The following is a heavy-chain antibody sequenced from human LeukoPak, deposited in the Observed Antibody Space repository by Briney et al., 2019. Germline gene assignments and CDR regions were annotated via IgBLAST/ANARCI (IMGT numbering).Heavy chain of an antibody. D-gene: IGHD5-24*01. CDR3: ARDPRDSSTVSS. CDR2: IYSGGGT. V-gene: IGHV3-66*01. Sequence: GGSLRLSCAASGFTVSSDYMSWVRQAPGKGLEWVSIIYSGGGTYYADSVKGRFTMSRDKFKNTLYLQMNSLTAEDSAVYYCARDPRDSSTVSSWGHATLVTVSS. CDR1: GFTVSSDY. J-gene: IGHJ5*01.